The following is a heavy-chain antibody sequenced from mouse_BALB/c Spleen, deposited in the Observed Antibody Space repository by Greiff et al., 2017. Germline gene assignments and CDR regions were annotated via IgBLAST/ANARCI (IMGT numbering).Heavy chain of an antibody. CDR3: ARGDGNLPLGAMDY. Sequence: AQLQQSGAELVKPGASVKMSCKASGYTFTSYWMHWVKQRPGQGLEWIGYINPSTGYTEYNQKFKDKATLTADKSSSTAYMQLSSLTSEDSAVYDCARGDGNLPLGAMDYWGQGTSVTVSS. D-gene: IGHD2-1*01. V-gene: IGHV1-7*01. CDR1: GYTFTSYW. CDR2: INPSTGYT. J-gene: IGHJ4*01.